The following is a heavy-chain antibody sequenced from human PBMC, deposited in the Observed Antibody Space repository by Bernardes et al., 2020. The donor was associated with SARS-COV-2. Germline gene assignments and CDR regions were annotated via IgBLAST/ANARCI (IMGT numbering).Heavy chain of an antibody. J-gene: IGHJ3*02. Sequence: GGSLRLSCAASGFTFDDSAMHWVRQAPGPGLEWVSGISWNSGSIGYADSVKGRFTISRDNAKNSLYLQMNSLRAEDTALYYCAKDTNSGYGDAFDIWGQGTMVTGSS. CDR1: GFTFDDSA. CDR3: AKDTNSGYGDAFDI. V-gene: IGHV3-9*01. D-gene: IGHD5-12*01. CDR2: ISWNSGSI.